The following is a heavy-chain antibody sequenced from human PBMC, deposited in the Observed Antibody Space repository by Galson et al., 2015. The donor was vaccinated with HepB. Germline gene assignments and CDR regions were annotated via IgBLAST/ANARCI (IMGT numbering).Heavy chain of an antibody. V-gene: IGHV3-53*05. Sequence: SLRLSCAASGFTVSSNYLSWVRQAPGKGLDWLSVIDSGGSTWYADSVKGRFTISRDNSKNTLYLQMNSLRAEDTAVYYCARDEGVYWGQGTLVTVSS. CDR2: IDSGGST. J-gene: IGHJ4*02. D-gene: IGHD3-16*01. CDR1: GFTVSSNY. CDR3: ARDEGVY.